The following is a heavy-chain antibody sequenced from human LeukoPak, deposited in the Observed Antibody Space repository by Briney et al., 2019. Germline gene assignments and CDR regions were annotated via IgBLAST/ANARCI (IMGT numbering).Heavy chain of an antibody. V-gene: IGHV4-4*07. D-gene: IGHD6-19*01. CDR1: GGSVSSYY. Sequence: SETLSLTCTVSGGSVSSYYWNWIRQPAGKGLEWIGRIYSSGSTNYNPSLESRVTMSVDTSKNQFSLKLGSVTAADTAVYYCARGLGTGWPYYFDYWGQGTLVTVSS. CDR3: ARGLGTGWPYYFDY. CDR2: IYSSGST. J-gene: IGHJ4*02.